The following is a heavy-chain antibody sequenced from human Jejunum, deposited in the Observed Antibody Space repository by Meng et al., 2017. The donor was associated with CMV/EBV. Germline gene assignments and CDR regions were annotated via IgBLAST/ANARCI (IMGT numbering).Heavy chain of an antibody. D-gene: IGHD1-1*01. CDR2: INPKNGDT. CDR1: GSIFTGYY. CDR3: ARKNWNPDGLDI. V-gene: IGHV1-2*02. Sequence: ASGSIFTGYYMHWVRQAPGQGLAWMGWINPKNGDTEYAQKYQGRVTMTRDTSISTAYMELSRLTSGDTAVYYCARKNWNPDGLDIWGQGTMVTVSS. J-gene: IGHJ3*02.